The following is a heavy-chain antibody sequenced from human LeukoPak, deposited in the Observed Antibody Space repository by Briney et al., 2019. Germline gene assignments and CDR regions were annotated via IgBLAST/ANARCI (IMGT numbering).Heavy chain of an antibody. Sequence: GGSLRLSCAASGFTFSDYYMSWIRQAPGKGLEWVSYISSSGSTIYYADSVKGRFTISRDNAKNSLYLQMDSLRAEDTAVYYCARDPVGPGIGGSSWLKRGSRRDEDTGRRYFDYWGQGTLVTVSS. V-gene: IGHV3-11*04. CDR2: ISSSGSTI. CDR3: ARDPVGPGIGGSSWLKRGSRRDEDTGRRYFDY. CDR1: GFTFSDYY. D-gene: IGHD6-13*01. J-gene: IGHJ4*02.